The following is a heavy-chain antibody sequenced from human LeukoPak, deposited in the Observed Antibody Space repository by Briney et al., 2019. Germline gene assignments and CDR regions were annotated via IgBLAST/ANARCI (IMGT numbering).Heavy chain of an antibody. V-gene: IGHV3-33*06. CDR1: GFTFSSCN. Sequence: PGGSLRLSCVASGFTFSSCNMHWVRQAPGTGLEWVALIWYDGSNKYYTDSVKGRFTISRDNSKNTLYLQMNSLRAEDTALYYCAKDSNDYGDYNYFDYWGQGTLVTVSS. J-gene: IGHJ4*02. CDR3: AKDSNDYGDYNYFDY. CDR2: IWYDGSNK. D-gene: IGHD4-17*01.